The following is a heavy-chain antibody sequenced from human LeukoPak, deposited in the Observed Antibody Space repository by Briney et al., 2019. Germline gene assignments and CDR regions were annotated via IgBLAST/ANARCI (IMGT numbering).Heavy chain of an antibody. CDR2: ISPSSSYI. Sequence: GGSLKLSCAASGFSFSDNSMTWVRQAPGKGLEWVSSISPSSSYIFYSDSLKGRFTISRDNAKNSLYLQMNSLRVEDTATYYCAKALYDSPLTGDPWGQGTLVTVSS. D-gene: IGHD3-22*01. J-gene: IGHJ5*02. CDR1: GFSFSDNS. CDR3: AKALYDSPLTGDP. V-gene: IGHV3-21*04.